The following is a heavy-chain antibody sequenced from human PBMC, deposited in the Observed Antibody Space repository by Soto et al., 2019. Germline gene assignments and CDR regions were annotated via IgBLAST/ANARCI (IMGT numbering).Heavy chain of an antibody. V-gene: IGHV3-30-3*01. J-gene: IGHJ4*02. Sequence: QVQLVESGGGVVQPGRSLRLSCAASGYTFSSYAMHWVRQAPGKGLEWVAVISYDGSNKYYADSVKGRFTISRDNSKNTLYLQMNSLRAEDTALYYCARASGRSGGKAFDYWGQGTLVTVSS. CDR3: ARASGRSGGKAFDY. CDR2: ISYDGSNK. CDR1: GYTFSSYA. D-gene: IGHD2-15*01.